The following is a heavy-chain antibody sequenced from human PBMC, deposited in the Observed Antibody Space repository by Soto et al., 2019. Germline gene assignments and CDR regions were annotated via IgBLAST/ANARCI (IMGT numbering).Heavy chain of an antibody. CDR3: ARVSGIYYYGMDV. V-gene: IGHV4-34*01. Sequence: SETLSLTCAVFGGSFSGYYWSWIRQPPGKGLEWIGEINHSGSTNYSPSLKSRVTISVDTSKNQFSLKLSSVTAADTAVYHCARVSGIYYYGMDVWGQGTTVTVSS. J-gene: IGHJ6*02. CDR1: GGSFSGYY. D-gene: IGHD3-10*01. CDR2: INHSGST.